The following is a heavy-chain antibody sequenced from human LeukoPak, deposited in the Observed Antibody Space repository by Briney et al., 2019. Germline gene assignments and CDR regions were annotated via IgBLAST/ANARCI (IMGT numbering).Heavy chain of an antibody. V-gene: IGHV3-33*01. J-gene: IGHJ4*02. CDR2: IWYDGSNK. CDR3: ARDMDYYDSSGYYDGYYFDY. D-gene: IGHD3-22*01. Sequence: GSLRLSCAASGFTFSSYGMHWVRQAPGKGLEWVAVIWYDGSNKYYADSVKGRFTISRDNSKNTLYLQMNSLRAEDTAVYCCARDMDYYDSSGYYDGYYFDYWGQGTLVTVSS. CDR1: GFTFSSYG.